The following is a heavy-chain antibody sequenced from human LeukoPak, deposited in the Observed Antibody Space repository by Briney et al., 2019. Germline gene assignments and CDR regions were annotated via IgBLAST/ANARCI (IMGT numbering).Heavy chain of an antibody. V-gene: IGHV3-21*01. Sequence: GGSLRLSCAASGFTFNSYAMSWVRQAPGKGLEWVSSISTSTSSIYYADSVKGRFTISRDNAKNSLSLQMNSLRVEDTAVYYCARGRDDYFLNYWGQGTLVTASS. CDR1: GFTFNSYA. J-gene: IGHJ4*02. CDR2: ISTSTSSI. CDR3: ARGRDDYFLNY. D-gene: IGHD2/OR15-2a*01.